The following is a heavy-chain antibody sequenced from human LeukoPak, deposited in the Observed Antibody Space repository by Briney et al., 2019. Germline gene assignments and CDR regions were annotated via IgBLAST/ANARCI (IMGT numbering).Heavy chain of an antibody. Sequence: GGSLRLSCAASGFPFSKSGMHWVRQAPGKGLEWVTSIRFDGSNKYYTDSVKGRFTISRDNSKNTLYLQMNSLRGEDTAVYYCAKARRTYYQWSFDYWGQGTLVTVSS. CDR2: IRFDGSNK. J-gene: IGHJ4*02. CDR3: AKARRTYYQWSFDY. CDR1: GFPFSKSG. V-gene: IGHV3-30*02. D-gene: IGHD3-22*01.